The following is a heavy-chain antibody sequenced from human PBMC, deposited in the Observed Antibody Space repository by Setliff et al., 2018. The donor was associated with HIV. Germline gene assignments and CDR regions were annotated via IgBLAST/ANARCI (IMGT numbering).Heavy chain of an antibody. D-gene: IGHD5-12*01. V-gene: IGHV3-11*05. Sequence: GGSLRLSCAASGFTFSDYYMSWIRQAPGKGLEWVSCISSSSSYTNYADSVKGRFTISRDNAKNSLYLQMNSLRAEDTAVYYCARVRRHSGRPGTFDIWGQGTMVTVSS. CDR1: GFTFSDYY. CDR2: ISSSSSYT. J-gene: IGHJ3*02. CDR3: ARVRRHSGRPGTFDI.